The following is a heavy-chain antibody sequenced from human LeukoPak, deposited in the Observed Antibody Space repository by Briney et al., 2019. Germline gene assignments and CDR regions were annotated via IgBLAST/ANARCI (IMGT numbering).Heavy chain of an antibody. CDR3: ARAEKYYYDSSGYYPGDY. D-gene: IGHD3-22*01. V-gene: IGHV1-46*01. Sequence: ASVKVSCKASGYTFTSCYMHWVRQAPGQGLEWMGIINPSGGSTSYAQKFQGRVTMTRDMSTSTVYMELSSLRSEDTAVYYCARAEKYYYDSSGYYPGDYWGQGTLVTVSS. CDR1: GYTFTSCY. J-gene: IGHJ4*02. CDR2: INPSGGST.